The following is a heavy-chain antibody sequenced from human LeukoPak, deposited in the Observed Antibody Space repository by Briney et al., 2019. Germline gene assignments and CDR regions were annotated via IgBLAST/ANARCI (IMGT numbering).Heavy chain of an antibody. CDR2: IYTSGSN. V-gene: IGHV4-4*09. CDR1: LGSISSYY. D-gene: IGHD7-27*01. Sequence: SETLSLTCTVSLGSISSYYWSWIRQPPGKGLEWIGYIYTSGSNNYNPSLKSRVTISVDTSKNQFSLKLSSVTAADTAVYYCASNWGPYYYYYYMDVWGKGTTATVSS. CDR3: ASNWGPYYYYYYMDV. J-gene: IGHJ6*03.